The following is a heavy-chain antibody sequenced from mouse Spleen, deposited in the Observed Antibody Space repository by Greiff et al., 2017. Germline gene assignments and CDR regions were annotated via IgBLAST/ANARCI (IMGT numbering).Heavy chain of an antibody. D-gene: IGHD2-2*01. Sequence: EVKLMESGPGLVKPSQSLSLTCSVTGYSITSGYYWKWIRQSPGNKLEWMGYISYDGSNNYNPSLKNRISITRDTSKNQFFLKLNSVTTEDTATYYCASPYGYDDGFAYWGQGTLVTVSA. CDR3: ASPYGYDDGFAY. CDR1: GYSITSGYY. V-gene: IGHV3-6*01. CDR2: ISYDGSN. J-gene: IGHJ3*01.